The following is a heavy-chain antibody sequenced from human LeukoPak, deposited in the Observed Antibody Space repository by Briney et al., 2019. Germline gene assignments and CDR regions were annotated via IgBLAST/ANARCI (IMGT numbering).Heavy chain of an antibody. V-gene: IGHV3-21*01. J-gene: IGHJ4*02. CDR1: GFTFSSYS. D-gene: IGHD3-9*01. CDR2: ISSSSSYI. Sequence: GGSLRLSCAASGFTFSSYSMNWVRQAPGKGLEWVSSISSSSSYIYYADSVKGRFTISRDNAKNSLSLQMNSLRAEDTAVYYCAKDLYYDILTGLFPLDYWGQGTLVTVSS. CDR3: AKDLYYDILTGLFPLDY.